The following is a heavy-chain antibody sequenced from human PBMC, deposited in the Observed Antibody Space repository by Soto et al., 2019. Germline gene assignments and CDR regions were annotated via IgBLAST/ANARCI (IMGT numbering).Heavy chain of an antibody. V-gene: IGHV1-3*01. D-gene: IGHD3-16*02. Sequence: GASVKVSCKASGYTFTSYAMHWVRQAPGQRLEWMGWINAGNGNTKYSRKFQGRVTITRDTSASTAYMELSSLRSEDTAVYYCASSAPELSWFYWGQGTLVTVSS. J-gene: IGHJ4*02. CDR1: GYTFTSYA. CDR2: INAGNGNT. CDR3: ASSAPELSWFY.